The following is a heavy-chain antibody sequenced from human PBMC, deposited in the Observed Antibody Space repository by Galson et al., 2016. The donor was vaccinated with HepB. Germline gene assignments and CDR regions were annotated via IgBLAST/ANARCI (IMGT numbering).Heavy chain of an antibody. J-gene: IGHJ4*02. V-gene: IGHV3-30-3*01. Sequence: SLRLSCAASGFTFSSYAMHWVRQAPGKGLEWVAIISFDGSSEYYADSVKGRFSISRDNSQNTLYLQMNSLSGEDTAVYYCARAYSVTVVATGGYWGQGTLVTVSS. CDR3: ARAYSVTVVATGGY. CDR1: GFTFSSYA. CDR2: ISFDGSSE. D-gene: IGHD5-12*01.